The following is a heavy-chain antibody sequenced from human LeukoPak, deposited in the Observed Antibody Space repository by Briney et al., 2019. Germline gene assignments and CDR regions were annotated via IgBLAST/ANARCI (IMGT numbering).Heavy chain of an antibody. CDR2: IYSGGIT. Sequence: GVSLRLSCAASGFTVSTNYMSWVRQAPGKGLEWVSVIYSGGITYYADSVKGRFNISRDNSKNTLYLQMNSLRPEDTALYYCTRRHSSGSNWGQGTLVTVSS. D-gene: IGHD6-19*01. CDR3: TRRHSSGSN. J-gene: IGHJ4*02. V-gene: IGHV3-66*02. CDR1: GFTVSTNY.